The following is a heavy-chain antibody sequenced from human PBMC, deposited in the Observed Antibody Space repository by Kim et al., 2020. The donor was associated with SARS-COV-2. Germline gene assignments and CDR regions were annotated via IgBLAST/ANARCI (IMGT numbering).Heavy chain of an antibody. J-gene: IGHJ3*02. Sequence: GGSLRLSCAASGFTFSSYWMTWVRQAPGKGLEWVANIKQDGNQKYSVDTVKGRFTISRDNAKNSLYLQMNSRRAEDTAVYYCAGDRDLYSTGKDAFDIWGQGTMVTVSS. D-gene: IGHD6-19*01. CDR2: IKQDGNQK. V-gene: IGHV3-7*01. CDR1: GFTFSSYW. CDR3: AGDRDLYSTGKDAFDI.